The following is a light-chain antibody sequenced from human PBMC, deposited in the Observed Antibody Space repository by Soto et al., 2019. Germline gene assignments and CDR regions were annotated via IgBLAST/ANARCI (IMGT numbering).Light chain of an antibody. CDR3: QQYGTSMYT. V-gene: IGKV3-20*01. CDR2: GAS. J-gene: IGKJ2*01. Sequence: IVLTQSPGTLSLSPGERATLSCRASQSVSSNYLAWYQQKPGQAPRLINYGASNRATGIPDRFSGSGSGTGFTLTISRLEPEDFAVYYCQQYGTSMYTFGQGTKLEIK. CDR1: QSVSSNY.